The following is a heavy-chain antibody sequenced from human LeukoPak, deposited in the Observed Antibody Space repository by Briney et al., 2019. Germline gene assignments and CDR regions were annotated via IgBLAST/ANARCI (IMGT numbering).Heavy chain of an antibody. Sequence: GASVKVSCKASGYSFTSYGMSWVRQAPGQGPEWMGWISSFNGNTNCAQKFQGRVTLTRDTATSTAYMELRSLTSDDTAVYYCVRDGYSGSYYFGYWGQGTLVTVSS. CDR3: VRDGYSGSYYFGY. D-gene: IGHD1-26*01. V-gene: IGHV1-18*01. CDR1: GYSFTSYG. CDR2: ISSFNGNT. J-gene: IGHJ4*02.